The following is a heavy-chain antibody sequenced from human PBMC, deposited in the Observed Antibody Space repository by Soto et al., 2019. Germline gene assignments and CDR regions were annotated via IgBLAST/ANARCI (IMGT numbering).Heavy chain of an antibody. D-gene: IGHD6-13*01. J-gene: IGHJ4*02. CDR1: GGSFSGYY. V-gene: IGHV4-34*01. CDR2: INHSGST. CDR3: ARRLPPSPTQQLVRGYFDY. Sequence: SETLSLTCAVYGGSFSGYYWSWIRQPPGKGLEWIGEINHSGSTNYNPSLKSRVTISVDTSKNQLSLKLSSVTAADTAVYYCARRLPPSPTQQLVRGYFDYWGQGTLVTVSS.